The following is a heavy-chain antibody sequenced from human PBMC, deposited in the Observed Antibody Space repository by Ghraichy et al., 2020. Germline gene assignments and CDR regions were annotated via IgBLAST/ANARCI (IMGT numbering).Heavy chain of an antibody. Sequence: SGPTLVKPTQTLTLTCTFSGFSLSTSGVGVGWIRQPPGKALEWLALIYWDDDKRYSPSLKSRLTITKDTSKNQVVLTMTNMDPVDTATYYCARVLLWFGESQLYWYFDLWGRGTLVTVSS. J-gene: IGHJ2*01. CDR2: IYWDDDK. D-gene: IGHD3-10*01. V-gene: IGHV2-5*02. CDR3: ARVLLWFGESQLYWYFDL. CDR1: GFSLSTSGVG.